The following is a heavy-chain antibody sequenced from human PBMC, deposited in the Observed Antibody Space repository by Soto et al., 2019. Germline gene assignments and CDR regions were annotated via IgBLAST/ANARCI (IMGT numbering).Heavy chain of an antibody. D-gene: IGHD2-2*01. CDR1: GFTFSNYA. Sequence: GGSLRLSCAASGFTFSNYAMSWVRQAPGKGLEWVSAIGTDGNTYYANSVKGRFTISRDNSRTTLYLQMNSLRVEDTALYYCVRKYPGTRPFDYWGQGTLVTVSS. J-gene: IGHJ4*01. CDR3: VRKYPGTRPFDY. CDR2: IGTDGNT. V-gene: IGHV3-23*01.